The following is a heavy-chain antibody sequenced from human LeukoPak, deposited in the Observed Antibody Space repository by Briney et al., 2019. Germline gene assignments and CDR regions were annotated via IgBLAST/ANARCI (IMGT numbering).Heavy chain of an antibody. CDR1: GYTLTELS. D-gene: IGHD3-10*01. Sequence: ASVKVSCKVSGYTLTELSMHWVRQAPGKGLEWMGGFDPEDGETIYAQKFQGRVTMTEDTSTDTAYMELSSLRSEDTAVYYCATDPTTYYYGSGSYYSWVYWGQGTLVTVSP. J-gene: IGHJ4*02. V-gene: IGHV1-24*01. CDR3: ATDPTTYYYGSGSYYSWVY. CDR2: FDPEDGET.